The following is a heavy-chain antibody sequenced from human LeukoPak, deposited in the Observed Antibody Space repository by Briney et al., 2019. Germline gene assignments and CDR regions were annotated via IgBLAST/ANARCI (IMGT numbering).Heavy chain of an antibody. J-gene: IGHJ3*02. CDR1: GGSISSGGYY. V-gene: IGHV4-31*03. D-gene: IGHD3-22*01. CDR3: ARGITMIVDLDAFDI. CDR2: IYYSGST. Sequence: SETLSLTCTVSGGSISSGGYYWSWIRQHPGKGLEWIGYIYYSGSTYYNPSLKSRVTISVDTSKNQFSLKLSSVTAADTAVYYCARGITMIVDLDAFDIWGQGTMVTVSP.